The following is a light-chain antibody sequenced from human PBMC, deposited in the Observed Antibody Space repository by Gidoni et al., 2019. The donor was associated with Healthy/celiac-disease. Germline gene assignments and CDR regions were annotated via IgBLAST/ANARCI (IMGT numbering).Light chain of an antibody. Sequence: SVALGQTVRITCQGDSLRSYYASWYQQKPGQAPVLVIYGKNNRPSGIPDRFSGSSSGNTASLTITGAQAEDEADYYCNSRDSSGNHAVFGGGTQLTVL. CDR2: GKN. V-gene: IGLV3-19*01. CDR1: SLRSYY. CDR3: NSRDSSGNHAV. J-gene: IGLJ7*01.